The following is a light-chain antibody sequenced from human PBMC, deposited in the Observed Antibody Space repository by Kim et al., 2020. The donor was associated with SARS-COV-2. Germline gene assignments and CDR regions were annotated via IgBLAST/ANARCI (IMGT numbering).Light chain of an antibody. CDR3: ASWDDSLNGVL. J-gene: IGLJ3*02. CDR2: QNN. Sequence: GQRIIISCSGSSSNVGTKAVNWYQQLPGMAPKLLLFQNNQRPSGVPDRFSGTQSATSASLAINGLQSEDEADYYCASWDDSLNGVLFGGGTQLTVL. V-gene: IGLV1-44*01. CDR1: SSNVGTKA.